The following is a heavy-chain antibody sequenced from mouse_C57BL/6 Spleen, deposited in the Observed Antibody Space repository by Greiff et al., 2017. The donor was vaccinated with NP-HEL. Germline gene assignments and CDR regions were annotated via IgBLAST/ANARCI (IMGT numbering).Heavy chain of an antibody. CDR1: GFTFSSYA. V-gene: IGHV5-4*01. Sequence: EVKLVESGGGLVKPGGSLKLSCAASGFTFSSYAMSWVRQTPEKRLEWVATISDGGSYTYYPDNVKGRFTISRDNAKNNLYLQMSHLKSEDTAMYYCARDRQYYWYFDVWGTGTTVTVSS. CDR3: ARDRQYYWYFDV. J-gene: IGHJ1*03. CDR2: ISDGGSYT. D-gene: IGHD6-1*01.